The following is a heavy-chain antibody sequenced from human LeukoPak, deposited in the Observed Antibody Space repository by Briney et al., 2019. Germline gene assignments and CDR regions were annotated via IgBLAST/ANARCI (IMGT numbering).Heavy chain of an antibody. CDR3: ARVRSSGWNDY. D-gene: IGHD6-19*01. V-gene: IGHV4-59*01. CDR1: DGSISTYY. CDR2: IYYSGST. J-gene: IGHJ4*02. Sequence: SETLSLTCTVSDGSISTYYWSWIRQPPGKGLEWIGYIYYSGSTNYNPSLKSRVTISVDTSKNQFSLKLSSVTAADTAVYYCARVRSSGWNDYWGQGTLVTVSS.